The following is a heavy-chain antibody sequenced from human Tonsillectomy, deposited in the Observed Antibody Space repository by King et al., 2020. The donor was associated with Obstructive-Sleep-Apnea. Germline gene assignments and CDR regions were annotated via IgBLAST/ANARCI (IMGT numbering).Heavy chain of an antibody. CDR2: INNDGSYT. J-gene: IGHJ4*02. Sequence: DVQLVESGGGLVQPGGSLRLSCAASGFTSRSNYIHWVRQAPGKGLVWVSRINNDGSYTNYAESVKGRFTISRDNAKNTLYLQMESLRVEDTAVYYCAREGRDGYELDSWGQGTLVTVSS. CDR3: AREGRDGYELDS. V-gene: IGHV3-74*01. D-gene: IGHD5-24*01. CDR1: GFTSRSNY.